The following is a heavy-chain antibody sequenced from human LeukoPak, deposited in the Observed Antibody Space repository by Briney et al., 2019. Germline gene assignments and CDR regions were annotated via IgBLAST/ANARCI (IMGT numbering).Heavy chain of an antibody. J-gene: IGHJ5*02. D-gene: IGHD5-18*01. CDR2: IYYSGST. CDR1: GGSISSGDYY. CDR3: ARVTAMDPVRWFDP. Sequence: SETLSLTCTVSGGSISSGDYYWSWIRQPPGKGLEWIGYIYYSGSTCYNPSLKSRVTMSVDTSKNQFSLKLSSVTAADTAVYYCARVTAMDPVRWFDPWGQGTLVTVSS. V-gene: IGHV4-30-4*01.